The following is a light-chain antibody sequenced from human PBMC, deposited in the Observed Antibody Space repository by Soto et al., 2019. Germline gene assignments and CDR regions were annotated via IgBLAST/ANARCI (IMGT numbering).Light chain of an antibody. CDR2: DVS. CDR1: SSDVGGYNY. J-gene: IGLJ3*02. CDR3: CSYAGFYTWV. V-gene: IGLV2-11*01. Sequence: QSVLTQPRSVSGSPGQSVTISCTGTSSDVGGYNYVSWYQQHPGKAPKLMIYDVSKRPSGVPDRFSGSKSGNTASLTISGLQAEDEADYYYCSYAGFYTWVFGGGTTLTVL.